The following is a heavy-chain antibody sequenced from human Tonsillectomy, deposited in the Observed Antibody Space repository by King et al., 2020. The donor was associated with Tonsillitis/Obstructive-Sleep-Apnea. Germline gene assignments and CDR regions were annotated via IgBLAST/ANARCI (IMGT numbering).Heavy chain of an antibody. D-gene: IGHD3-22*01. CDR3: ARPVHYYDSSGYYYPDY. CDR1: GFTFSSYA. CDR2: ISYDGSNK. Sequence: VQLVESGGGVVQPGRSLRLSCAASGFTFSSYAMHWVRQAPGKGLEWVAVISYDGSNKYYADSVRGRFTISKDNSKNTLYLQMNSLRAEDTAVYYCARPVHYYDSSGYYYPDYWGQGXLVTVSS. V-gene: IGHV3-30*04. J-gene: IGHJ4*02.